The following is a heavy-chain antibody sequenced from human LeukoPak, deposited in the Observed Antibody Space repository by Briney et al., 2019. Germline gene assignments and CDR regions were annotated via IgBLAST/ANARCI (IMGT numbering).Heavy chain of an antibody. J-gene: IGHJ4*02. D-gene: IGHD1-26*01. CDR3: AQSGSYGY. CDR2: ISYDGSNK. V-gene: IGHV3-30*03. CDR1: GFTVSSNY. Sequence: GGSLRLSCAASGFTVSSNYMSWVRQAPGKGLEWVAVISYDGSNKYYADSVKGRFTISRDNSKNTLYLQMNSLRAEDTAVYYCAQSGSYGYWGQGTLVTVSS.